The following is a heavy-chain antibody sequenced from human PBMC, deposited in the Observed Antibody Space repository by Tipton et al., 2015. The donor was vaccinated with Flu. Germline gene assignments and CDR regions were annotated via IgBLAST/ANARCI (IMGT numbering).Heavy chain of an antibody. CDR2: VYHIGTT. CDR3: ARSGSIGGRPFDGFDK. V-gene: IGHV4-61*01. Sequence: TLSLTCTVSGGSVTSGSYYWSWIRQPPGKGLEWIGYVYHIGTTNYNPSLKSRVAISLDTSKNQFSLKLTSVTTADTAVYYCARSGSIGGRPFDGFDKWGQGTVVTVSS. J-gene: IGHJ3*02. CDR1: GGSVTSGSYY. D-gene: IGHD3-22*01.